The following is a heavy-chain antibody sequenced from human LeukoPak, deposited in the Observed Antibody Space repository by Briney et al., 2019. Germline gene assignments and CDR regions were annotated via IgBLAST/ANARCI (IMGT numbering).Heavy chain of an antibody. V-gene: IGHV3-30*02. D-gene: IGHD2-8*01. J-gene: IGHJ6*03. CDR3: AKDRCSNGIGCYYYYMDV. CDR2: IQYDGRNE. Sequence: GGSLRLSCAASGFTFSSYGMHWVRQAPGKGLEWVAYIQYDGRNEQYADSVKGRFSISRDSSKNILYLQMNSLRAEDTAVYYCAKDRCSNGIGCYYYYMDVWGIGTTVTISS. CDR1: GFTFSSYG.